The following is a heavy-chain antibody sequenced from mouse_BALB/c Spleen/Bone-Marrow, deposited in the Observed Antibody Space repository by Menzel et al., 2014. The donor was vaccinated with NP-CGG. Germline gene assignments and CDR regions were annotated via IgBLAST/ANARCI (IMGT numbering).Heavy chain of an antibody. CDR1: GFTFSDYY. D-gene: IGHD2-10*01. V-gene: IGHV5-12*01. J-gene: IGHJ3*01. CDR2: ISNGGGST. Sequence: VQLKESGGGLVQPGGSLKLSCAPSGFTFSDYYMYWVRQTPEKRLEWVAYISNGGGSTYYPDTVKGRFTISRDNAKNTLYLQMSRLKSEDTAMYYCASTYYGSPFAYWGQGTLVTASA. CDR3: ASTYYGSPFAY.